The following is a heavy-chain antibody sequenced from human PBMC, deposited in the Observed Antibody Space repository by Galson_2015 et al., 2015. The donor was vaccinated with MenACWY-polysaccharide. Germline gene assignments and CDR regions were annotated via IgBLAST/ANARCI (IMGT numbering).Heavy chain of an antibody. J-gene: IGHJ4*02. CDR2: MNPNSGNT. V-gene: IGHV1-8*01. Sequence: SVKVSCKASGYTFSSYDINWVRQASGQGLEWMGWMNPNSGNTGYAQRFQGRVAMTRDTATSTAYMELRMLSNDDTAVYYCARIIARKHTFVDSWGQGTLVSVS. CDR1: GYTFSSYD. CDR3: ARIIARKHTFVDS. D-gene: IGHD2-21*01.